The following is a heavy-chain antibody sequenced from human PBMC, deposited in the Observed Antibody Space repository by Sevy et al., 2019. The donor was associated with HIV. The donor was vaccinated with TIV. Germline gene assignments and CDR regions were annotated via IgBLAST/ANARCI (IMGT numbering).Heavy chain of an antibody. J-gene: IGHJ4*02. CDR1: GASITSGDYS. V-gene: IGHV4-30-4*01. CDR3: ASASRYYSSGSLHYFDQ. CDR2: MHHSGKP. Sequence: TLSLTCTVSGASITSGDYSGGWIRQSPGRGLEWVGYMHHSGKPFYNSSLKSRVFISIDTSKTKFSLELRSVTAADTAVYSCASASRYYSSGSLHYFDQWGQGILVTVSS. D-gene: IGHD3-10*01.